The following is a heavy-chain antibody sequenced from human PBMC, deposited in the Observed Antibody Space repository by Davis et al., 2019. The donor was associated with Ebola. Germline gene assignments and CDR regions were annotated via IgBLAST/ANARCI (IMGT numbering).Heavy chain of an antibody. D-gene: IGHD3-3*01. Sequence: MPGGSLRLSCAVYGGSSSGYYSSWNRQPPGNGLEWIGEIKHSGSTNYNPSLKSRVTISVDTSKNQFSMKLSSVTAADTAVYYCARGPGLGAFDPWGQGTLVTVSS. J-gene: IGHJ5*02. CDR1: GGSSSGYY. CDR3: ARGPGLGAFDP. CDR2: IKHSGST. V-gene: IGHV4-34*01.